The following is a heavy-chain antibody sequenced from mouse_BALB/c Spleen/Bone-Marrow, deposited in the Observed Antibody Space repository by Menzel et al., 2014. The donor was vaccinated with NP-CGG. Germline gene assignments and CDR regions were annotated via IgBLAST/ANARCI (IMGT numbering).Heavy chain of an antibody. J-gene: IGHJ2*01. CDR1: GFTFTDYY. V-gene: IGHV7-3*02. Sequence: EVKLVESGGGLVLPGGSLRLSCATSGFTFTDYYMNWVRQPPGKALEWLGFIRNKANGYTTEYSASVKSRFTISRDNSQNILYLQMNTLRVDDSATYYCARDKGRVFFDYWGLGTTLTVSS. CDR3: ARDKGRVFFDY. CDR2: IRNKANGYTT.